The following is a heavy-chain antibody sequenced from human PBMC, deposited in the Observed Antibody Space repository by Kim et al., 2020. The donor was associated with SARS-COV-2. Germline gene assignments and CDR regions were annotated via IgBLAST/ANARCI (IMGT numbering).Heavy chain of an antibody. CDR2: IYYSGST. V-gene: IGHV4-39*07. J-gene: IGHJ4*02. D-gene: IGHD3-22*01. CDR1: GGSISSSSYY. CDR3: ARERESDYYDKSGYYYWGY. Sequence: SETLSLTCTVSGGSISSSSYYWGWIRQPPGKGLEWIGSIYYSGSTYYNPSLKSRVTISVDTSKNQFSLKLSSVTAADTAVYYCARERESDYYDKSGYYYWGYWGQGTLVTVSS.